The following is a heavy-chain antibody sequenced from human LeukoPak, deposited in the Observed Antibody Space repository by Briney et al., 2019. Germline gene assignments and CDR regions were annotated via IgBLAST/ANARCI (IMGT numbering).Heavy chain of an antibody. Sequence: PGGSLRLSCEASGFSFDSFWMTWVRQAPGKGPEWVANIKQDGSERCYVDSVRGRFTISRDNAKNSLYLQMNSLRAEDTAVYYCVRDQYYYDSSGRYYFDYWGQGTLVTVSS. CDR3: VRDQYYYDSSGRYYFDY. V-gene: IGHV3-7*01. CDR2: IKQDGSER. J-gene: IGHJ4*02. D-gene: IGHD3-22*01. CDR1: GFSFDSFW.